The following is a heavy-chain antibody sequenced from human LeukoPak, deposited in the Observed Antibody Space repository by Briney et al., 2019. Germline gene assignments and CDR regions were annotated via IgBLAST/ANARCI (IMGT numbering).Heavy chain of an antibody. J-gene: IGHJ4*02. Sequence: GESLKISCKGSGYTFTTNWIGWVRQMPGKGLEWMAIIHPADSDTRYSPSFQGQVPISVDKSISTAYLQWSSLKASDTAMYYCTMGWRGTYYDPASYWSQGTLIIVSS. CDR3: TMGWRGTYYDPASY. CDR2: IHPADSDT. D-gene: IGHD1-26*01. V-gene: IGHV5-51*01. CDR1: GYTFTTNW.